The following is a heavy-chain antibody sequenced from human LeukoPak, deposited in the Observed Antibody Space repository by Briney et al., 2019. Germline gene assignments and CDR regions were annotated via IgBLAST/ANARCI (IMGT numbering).Heavy chain of an antibody. Sequence: PETLSLTCTVSGGSISSYYWSWIRQPAGKGLEWIGRIYTSGSTNYNPSLKSRVTMSVDTSKNQFSLKLSSVTAADTAVYYCARGDIVVVPAALDVWGKGTTVTVSS. CDR2: IYTSGST. V-gene: IGHV4-4*07. J-gene: IGHJ6*04. D-gene: IGHD2-2*01. CDR3: ARGDIVVVPAALDV. CDR1: GGSISSYY.